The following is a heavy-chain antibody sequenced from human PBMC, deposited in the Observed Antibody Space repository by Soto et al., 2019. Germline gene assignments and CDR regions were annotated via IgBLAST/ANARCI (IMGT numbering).Heavy chain of an antibody. CDR1: GFSFGSFS. Sequence: PVGSLRLSCAASGFSFGSFSMNWVRQAPGKGLEWVSSISSGSSYIYYADSVKGRFTISRENAKNSLSLQMNSLRAEDTAVYYCARGMYSSMDVRGQGTTVTVSS. CDR2: ISSGSSYI. D-gene: IGHD6-13*01. J-gene: IGHJ6*02. CDR3: ARGMYSSMDV. V-gene: IGHV3-21*01.